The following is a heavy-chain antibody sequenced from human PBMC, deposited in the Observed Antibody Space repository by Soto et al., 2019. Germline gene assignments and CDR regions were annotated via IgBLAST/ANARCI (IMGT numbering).Heavy chain of an antibody. J-gene: IGHJ4*02. CDR2: IYHSGST. CDR1: GGSISSGGYS. D-gene: IGHD2-21*01. CDR3: ARENNVFPGGYFDY. Sequence: QLQLQESGSGLVKPSQTLSLTCAVSGGSISSGGYSWSWIRQPPGKGLEWIGYIYHSGSTYYNPALKSRVTLSVDRSKNPCSLKLSSVPAAATAVYYCARENNVFPGGYFDYWGQGTLVTVSS. V-gene: IGHV4-30-2*01.